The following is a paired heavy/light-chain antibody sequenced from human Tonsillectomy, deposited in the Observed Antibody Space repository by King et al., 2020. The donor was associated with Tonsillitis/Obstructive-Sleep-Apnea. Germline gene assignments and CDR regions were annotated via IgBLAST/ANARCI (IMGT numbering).Light chain of an antibody. Sequence: SYELTQPLSVSLALGQTARITCGGNYIGSKNVHWYQQKPGQAPVLVIYRDSNRPSGIPERFSGSNSGNTATLTISRAQVGDEADYYCLVWDSNTARYVFGTGTKVTV. CDR2: RDS. CDR3: LVWDSNTARYV. J-gene: IGLJ1*01. V-gene: IGLV3-9*01. CDR1: YIGSKN.
Heavy chain of an antibody. J-gene: IGHJ3*02. CDR3: AHRPVIAVVPTRDDAFDI. D-gene: IGHD6-19*01. Sequence: QITLKESGPTLVKPTQTLTLTCSFSGFSLSTSGVGVGWIRQPPGKALEWLALIYWDDDERYSPSLKSRLTITKDTSKNQVVLTMTKMDPVDTATYYCAHRPVIAVVPTRDDAFDIWGQGTMVTVSS. V-gene: IGHV2-5*02. CDR1: GFSLSTSGVG. CDR2: IYWDDDE.